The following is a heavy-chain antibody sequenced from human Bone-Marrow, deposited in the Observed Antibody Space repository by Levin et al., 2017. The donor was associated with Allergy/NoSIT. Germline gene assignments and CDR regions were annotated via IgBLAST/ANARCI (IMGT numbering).Heavy chain of an antibody. CDR2: INPNSGGT. Sequence: GESLKISCEASGYTFTGYYMHWVRQAPGQGLEWMGRINPNSGGTNYAQKFQGRVTMTRDTSISTAYMELSRLRSDDTAVYYCARGVGVYYDYIWGSYRPSSEFDYWGQGTLVTVSS. V-gene: IGHV1-2*06. CDR3: ARGVGVYYDYIWGSYRPSSEFDY. CDR1: GYTFTGYY. J-gene: IGHJ4*02. D-gene: IGHD3-16*02.